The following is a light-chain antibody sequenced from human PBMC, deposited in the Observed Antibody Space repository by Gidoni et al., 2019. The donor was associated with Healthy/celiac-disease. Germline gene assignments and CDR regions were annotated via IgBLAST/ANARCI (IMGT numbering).Light chain of an antibody. CDR2: GAS. CDR1: QSVSSSY. V-gene: IGKV3-20*01. CDR3: QQYGSSPRT. Sequence: IALTRSPGTLSLSPGESATLSCRASQSVSSSYLAWYQQKPGQAPRLLIYGASSRATGIPDRFSGSGSGTDFTLTISRLEPEDFAVYYCQQYGSSPRTFGQGTKLEIK. J-gene: IGKJ2*01.